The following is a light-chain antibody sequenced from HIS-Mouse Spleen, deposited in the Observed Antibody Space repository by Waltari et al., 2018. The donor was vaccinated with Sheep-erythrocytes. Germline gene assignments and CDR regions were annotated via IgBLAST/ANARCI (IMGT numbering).Light chain of an antibody. CDR1: SSDVGGYNL. Sequence: QSALTQPASVSGSPGQSITISCTGTSSDVGGYNLVSWYQQHPGNAPKLMIYEGNKRSAGFSRRSSGYTSGNTASLTFALLQADDAADYYCCSSAGSSWVFGGGTKLTVL. V-gene: IGLV2-23*01. J-gene: IGLJ3*02. CDR3: CSSAGSSWV. CDR2: EGN.